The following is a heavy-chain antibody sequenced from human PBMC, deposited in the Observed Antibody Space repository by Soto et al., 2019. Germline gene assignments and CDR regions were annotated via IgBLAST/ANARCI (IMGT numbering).Heavy chain of an antibody. V-gene: IGHV2-26*01. Sequence: QVTLKESGPVLVKPTETLTLTCTVSGFSLSNAGMGVSWIRQPPGKALEWLAHIFSNDEKSYSTSLKRRLTISKHTSKSQVVLTMTNMDPVDTATFYCARYLPYSSNFFDCWGQGTLVTVSS. D-gene: IGHD6-13*01. CDR3: ARYLPYSSNFFDC. CDR1: GFSLSNAGMG. CDR2: IFSNDEK. J-gene: IGHJ4*02.